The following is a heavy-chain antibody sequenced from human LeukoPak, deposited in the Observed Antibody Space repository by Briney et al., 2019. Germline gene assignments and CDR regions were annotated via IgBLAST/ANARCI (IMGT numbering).Heavy chain of an antibody. CDR2: ISSSGSTI. Sequence: GGSLRLSCAASGFTFSSYEMNWVRQAPGKGLEWVSYISSSGSTIYYADSVKGRFTISRDNAKNSLYLQMNSLRAEDTAVYYCARRFSHFDYWGQGTLVTVSS. CDR3: ARRFSHFDY. V-gene: IGHV3-48*03. D-gene: IGHD3-10*01. J-gene: IGHJ4*02. CDR1: GFTFSSYE.